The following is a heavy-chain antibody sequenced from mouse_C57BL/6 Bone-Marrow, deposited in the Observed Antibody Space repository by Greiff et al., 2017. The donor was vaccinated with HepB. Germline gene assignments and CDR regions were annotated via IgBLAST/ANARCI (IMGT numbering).Heavy chain of an antibody. Sequence: QVQLQQPGAELVMPGASVKLSCKASGYTFTSYWMHWVKQRPGQGLEWIGEIDPSDSYTNYNQKFKGKSTLTVDKSSSTAYMQLSILTSEDSAVYYCARDLKGYGSSYGDYAMDYWGQGTSVTVSS. CDR2: IDPSDSYT. V-gene: IGHV1-69*01. CDR1: GYTFTSYW. J-gene: IGHJ4*01. CDR3: ARDLKGYGSSYGDYAMDY. D-gene: IGHD1-1*01.